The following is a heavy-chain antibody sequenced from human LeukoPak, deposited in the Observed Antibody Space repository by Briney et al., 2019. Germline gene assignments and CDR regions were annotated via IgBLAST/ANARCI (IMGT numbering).Heavy chain of an antibody. J-gene: IGHJ4*02. V-gene: IGHV3-23*01. CDR3: AKLIAVGDYDY. CDR1: GFTFSSYA. CDR2: ISDSGGST. Sequence: AGGSLRLSCAASGFTFSSYAMRWLRQAPGKGLEGVSAISDSGGSTYYADSVKGRFTISRDNSKNTLYLQMNSLRAEDTAVYYCAKLIAVGDYDYWGQGTLVTVSS. D-gene: IGHD3-10*01.